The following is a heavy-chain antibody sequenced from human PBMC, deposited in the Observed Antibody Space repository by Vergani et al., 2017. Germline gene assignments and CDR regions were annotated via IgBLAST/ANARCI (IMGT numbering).Heavy chain of an antibody. V-gene: IGHV3-11*05. CDR3: ARDEGGSYPNNYGMDV. J-gene: IGHJ6*02. Sequence: QVQLVESGGGLVKPRGSLRLSCAASGFTFSDYYMSWIRQAPGKGLEWVSYISSSSSYTNYADSVKGRFTICRDNAKNSLYLQMNSLRAEDTAVYYCARDEGGSYPNNYGMDVWGQGTTVTVSS. CDR2: ISSSSSYT. D-gene: IGHD1-26*01. CDR1: GFTFSDYY.